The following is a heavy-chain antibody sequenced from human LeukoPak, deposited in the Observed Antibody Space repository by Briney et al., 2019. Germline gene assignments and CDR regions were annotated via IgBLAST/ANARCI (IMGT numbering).Heavy chain of an antibody. V-gene: IGHV3-21*01. D-gene: IGHD3-10*01. CDR1: GFTFSSYH. CDR3: AKGVRGVIIDYFDY. Sequence: GGSLRLSCVVSGFTFSSYHMNWVRQAPGKGLEWVSSITSSSTYIYYADSVRGRFTISRDNAKNSLYLQMNSLRAEDTAVYYCAKGVRGVIIDYFDYWGQGTLVTVSS. J-gene: IGHJ4*02. CDR2: ITSSSTYI.